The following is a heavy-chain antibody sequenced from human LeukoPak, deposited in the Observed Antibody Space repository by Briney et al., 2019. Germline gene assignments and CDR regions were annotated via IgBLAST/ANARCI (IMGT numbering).Heavy chain of an antibody. CDR3: ARDRSYCSGGSCYPWDDYYYYYYMDV. V-gene: IGHV4-59*01. CDR2: IYYSGST. D-gene: IGHD2-15*01. Sequence: SETLSLTCTVSGGSISSYYWSWIRQPPGKGLEWIGYIYYSGSTNYNPSLKSRVTISVDTSKSQFSLKLSAVAAADTVVYYCARDRSYCSGGSCYPWDDYYYYYYMDVWGKGTTVTVSS. J-gene: IGHJ6*03. CDR1: GGSISSYY.